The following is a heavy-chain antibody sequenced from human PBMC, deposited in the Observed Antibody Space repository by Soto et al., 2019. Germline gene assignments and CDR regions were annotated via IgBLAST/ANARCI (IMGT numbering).Heavy chain of an antibody. D-gene: IGHD3-16*02. J-gene: IGHJ4*02. CDR2: ISGSGGST. CDR1: GFTFSSYA. CDR3: AKDTLPDDYVWGSYRSLDY. V-gene: IGHV3-23*01. Sequence: GGSLRLSCAASGFTFSSYAMSWVRQAPGKGLEWVSAISGSGGSTYYADSVKGRFTISRDDSKNTLYLQMNSLRAEDTAVYYCAKDTLPDDYVWGSYRSLDYWGQGTLVTVSS.